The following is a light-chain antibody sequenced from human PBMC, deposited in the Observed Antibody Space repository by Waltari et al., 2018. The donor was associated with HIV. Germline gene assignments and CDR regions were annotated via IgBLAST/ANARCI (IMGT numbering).Light chain of an antibody. CDR2: DAS. CDR3: QQRSNWPRFT. Sequence: EIVLTQSPVTLSLSPGERATLSCRASQSVSNNFAWYQQRPGQAPRLLIYDASNRATGIPARFSGSGSGTDFTLTISSLEPEDFVVYYCQQRSNWPRFTFGQGTRLEI. V-gene: IGKV3-11*01. J-gene: IGKJ2*01. CDR1: QSVSNN.